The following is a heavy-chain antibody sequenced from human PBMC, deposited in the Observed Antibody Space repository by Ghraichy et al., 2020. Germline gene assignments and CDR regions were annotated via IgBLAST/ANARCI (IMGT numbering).Heavy chain of an antibody. D-gene: IGHD6-13*01. Sequence: SETLSLTCTVPGGSISNYNWSWIRQPPGKGLEWIGYIYYSGSTNYNLSLKSRVTISVDTSKNQFSLKLSSVTAADTAVYYCARAPSGGTAAGARYYYYMDVWGKGTTVTVSS. CDR2: IYYSGST. CDR1: GGSISNYN. CDR3: ARAPSGGTAAGARYYYYMDV. V-gene: IGHV4-59*01. J-gene: IGHJ6*03.